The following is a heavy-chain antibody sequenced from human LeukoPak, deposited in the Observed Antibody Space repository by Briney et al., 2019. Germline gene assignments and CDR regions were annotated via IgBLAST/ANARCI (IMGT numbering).Heavy chain of an antibody. CDR2: IWYDGSNE. J-gene: IGHJ6*02. CDR1: GFTFRSHG. CDR3: ARDIASTRMDV. Sequence: GGSLRLSCVASGFTFRSHGMHWVRQAPGKGLEWVAVIWYDGSNEYFADSVKGRFTISRDNSKNILYLQMNSLRAEDTAVYYCARDIASTRMDVWGQGTTVSVSS. D-gene: IGHD2-15*01. V-gene: IGHV3-33*01.